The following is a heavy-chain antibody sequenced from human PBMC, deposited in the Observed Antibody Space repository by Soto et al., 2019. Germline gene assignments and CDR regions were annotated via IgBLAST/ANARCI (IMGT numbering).Heavy chain of an antibody. CDR3: ARDFSLNYYVNTYFSTCMDA. CDR2: INPFFKGT. D-gene: IGHD3-10*02. Sequence: ASVKVSCKASGGSFSSDAISWVRQAPGQGLEWMGGINPFFKGTKYAQRFQGRVTMTADDSTSRAYMDLTSLTYEDTAVYYCARDFSLNYYVNTYFSTCMDAGCQGAAVTISS. J-gene: IGHJ6*02. CDR1: GGSFSSDA. V-gene: IGHV1-69*13.